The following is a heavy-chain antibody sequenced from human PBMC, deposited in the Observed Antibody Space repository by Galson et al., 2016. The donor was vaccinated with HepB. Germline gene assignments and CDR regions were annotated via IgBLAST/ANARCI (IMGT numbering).Heavy chain of an antibody. J-gene: IGHJ4*02. CDR3: IRPKTTASGGRSDY. CDR1: GFTFSGSA. CDR2: IRSNANSYAT. Sequence: SLRLSCAASGFTFSGSAMHWVRQASGKGLEWVGRIRSNANSYATAYAASVKGRFTISRDDSKKTAYMQMNSLKTEDTAVYYCIRPKTTASGGRSDYWGQGTLVTVSS. V-gene: IGHV3-73*01. D-gene: IGHD2-21*02.